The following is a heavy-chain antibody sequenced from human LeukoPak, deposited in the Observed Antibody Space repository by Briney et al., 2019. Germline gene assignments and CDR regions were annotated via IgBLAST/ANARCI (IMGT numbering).Heavy chain of an antibody. J-gene: IGHJ6*03. CDR3: AREWLYYYYMDV. CDR1: GYTFTSYD. CDR2: MNPNSGNT. D-gene: IGHD2-8*01. V-gene: IGHV1-8*01. Sequence: GASVKVSCKASGYTFTSYDINWVRQATGQGLEWMGWMNPNSGNTGYAQKFQGRVTMTRNTSISTAYMELSSLKSEDTAVYYCAREWLYYYYMDVWGKGTTVTVSS.